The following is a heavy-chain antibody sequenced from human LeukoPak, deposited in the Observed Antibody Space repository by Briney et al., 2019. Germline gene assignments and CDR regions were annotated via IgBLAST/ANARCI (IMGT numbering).Heavy chain of an antibody. Sequence: GGSLRLSCAASGFTFSSYVMSWVRQAPGKGLEWVSTISGSGGSTYYADSVKGRFTISRDNSKNTLYLQMNSLRAEDTAIYYCAKGMTLIVVVITAGAFDIWGQGTMVTVSS. CDR2: ISGSGGST. J-gene: IGHJ3*02. D-gene: IGHD3-22*01. CDR3: AKGMTLIVVVITAGAFDI. CDR1: GFTFSSYV. V-gene: IGHV3-23*01.